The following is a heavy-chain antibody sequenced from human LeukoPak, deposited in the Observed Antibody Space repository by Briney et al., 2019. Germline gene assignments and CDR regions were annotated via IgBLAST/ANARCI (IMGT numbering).Heavy chain of an antibody. V-gene: IGHV3-23*01. J-gene: IGHJ6*02. CDR3: AIMVVPAAMPPNYYYYGMDV. Sequence: PGGSLRLSCAASGFTFSSYAMSWVRQAPGKGLEWVSAISGSGGSTYYADSVKGRFTISRDNSKNTLYLQMNSLRAEDTAVYYCAIMVVPAAMPPNYYYYGMDVWGQGTTVTVSS. CDR2: ISGSGGST. D-gene: IGHD2-2*01. CDR1: GFTFSSYA.